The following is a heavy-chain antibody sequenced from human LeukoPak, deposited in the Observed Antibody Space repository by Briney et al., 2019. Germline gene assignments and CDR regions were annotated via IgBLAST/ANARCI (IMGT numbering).Heavy chain of an antibody. CDR2: IWYDGSNK. CDR1: GFTFSSYG. J-gene: IGHJ4*02. CDR3: ARSASIAALPNY. V-gene: IGHV3-33*01. D-gene: IGHD6-6*01. Sequence: GRSLRLSCAASGFTFSSYGMQWVRQAPGKGLEWVAVIWYDGSNKYYADSVKGRFTISRDNSKNTLYLQMNSLRAEDTAVYYCARSASIAALPNYWGQGTLVTVSS.